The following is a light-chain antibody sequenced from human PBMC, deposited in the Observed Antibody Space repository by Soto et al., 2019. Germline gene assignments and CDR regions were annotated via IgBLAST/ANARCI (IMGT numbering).Light chain of an antibody. CDR1: QRVSTN. CDR2: GAS. J-gene: IGKJ1*01. V-gene: IGKV3-15*01. Sequence: EIVMTQSPATLSVSPGERATLSCRASQRVSTNLAWYHQKPGQAPRLLIYGASTRATGIPARFSGSGSGTEFTLTISSLQSEDFAVYYCQQYNNRPRTFGQGTKVDIK. CDR3: QQYNNRPRT.